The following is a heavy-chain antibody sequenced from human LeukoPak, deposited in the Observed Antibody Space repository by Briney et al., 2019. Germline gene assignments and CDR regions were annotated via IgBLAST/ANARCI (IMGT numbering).Heavy chain of an antibody. CDR2: ISGGGSTI. D-gene: IGHD4/OR15-4a*01. J-gene: IGHJ4*02. Sequence: GGSLRLSCAASGFSFNNFAMSWVRQAPGKGLEWVSAISGGGSTIFYADSVKGRFTVSRDNSDNTPFLQMNRLRVEDTALYYCAKATMDTTYFDSWGQGTLVTVSS. V-gene: IGHV3-23*01. CDR3: AKATMDTTYFDS. CDR1: GFSFNNFA.